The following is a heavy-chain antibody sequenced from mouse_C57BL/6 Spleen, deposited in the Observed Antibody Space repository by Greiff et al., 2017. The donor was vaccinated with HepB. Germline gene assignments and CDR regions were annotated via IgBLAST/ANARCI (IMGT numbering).Heavy chain of an antibody. CDR2: IYPRSGNT. CDR3: ARHSSGYYAMDY. V-gene: IGHV1-81*01. Sequence: VQLQQSGAELARPGASVKLSCKASGYTFTSYGISWVKQRTGQGLEWIGEIYPRSGNTYYNEKFKGKATLTADKSSSTAYMELRSLTSEDSAVYFCARHSSGYYAMDYWGQGTSVTVSS. J-gene: IGHJ4*01. D-gene: IGHD3-2*02. CDR1: GYTFTSYG.